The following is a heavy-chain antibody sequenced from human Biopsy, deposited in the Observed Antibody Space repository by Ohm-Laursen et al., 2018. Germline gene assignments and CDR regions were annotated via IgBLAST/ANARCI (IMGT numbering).Heavy chain of an antibody. CDR2: IYPGGST. V-gene: IGHV4-4*07. J-gene: IGHJ3*01. CDR3: ASVVLGPTNDAFDL. CDR1: GGDINNYY. D-gene: IGHD3-22*01. Sequence: PSQTLSLTCYVSGGDINNYYWSWIRQPAGKGLEWIGRIYPGGSTNYNPSLKSRVTMSVDTSKKQLSLGLRSVTAADTAMYYCASVVLGPTNDAFDLWGQGTMVVVSS.